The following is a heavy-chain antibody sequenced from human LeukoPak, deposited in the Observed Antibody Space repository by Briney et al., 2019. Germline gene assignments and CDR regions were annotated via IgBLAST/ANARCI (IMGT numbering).Heavy chain of an antibody. CDR2: ISSSSSTI. CDR1: GFTFSSYS. D-gene: IGHD1-20*01. Sequence: GGSLRLSCAASGFTFSSYSMNWVRQAPGKGLEWVSYISSSSSTIYYADSVKGRFTISRDNAKNSLYLQMNSLRAEDTAVYYCARIGGQYNWNDHNWFDPWGQGTLVTVSS. V-gene: IGHV3-48*01. CDR3: ARIGGQYNWNDHNWFDP. J-gene: IGHJ5*02.